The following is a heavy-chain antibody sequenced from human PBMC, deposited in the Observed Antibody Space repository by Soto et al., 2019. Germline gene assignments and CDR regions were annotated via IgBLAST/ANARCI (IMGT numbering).Heavy chain of an antibody. J-gene: IGHJ4*02. CDR1: GGTFSSYT. D-gene: IGHD6-19*01. CDR3: AREGMAVADPLDY. CDR2: IIPILGIA. V-gene: IGHV1-69*04. Sequence: GASVKVSCKASGGTFSSYTISWVRQAPGQGLEWMGRIIPILGIANYAQKFQGRVTLTTDTSTSTAYMELRSLTSDDTAVYYCAREGMAVADPLDYWGQGTQVTVSS.